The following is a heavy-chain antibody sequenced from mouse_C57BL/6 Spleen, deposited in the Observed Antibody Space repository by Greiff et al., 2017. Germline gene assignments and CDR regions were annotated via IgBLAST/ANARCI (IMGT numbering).Heavy chain of an antibody. V-gene: IGHV1-64*01. J-gene: IGHJ3*01. D-gene: IGHD2-4*01. CDR2: IHPNSGST. Sequence: QVQLQQPGAELVKPGASVKLSCKASGYTFTSYWMHWVKQRPGQGLEWIGMIHPNSGSTNYNEKFKSTATLTVDKSSSTAYMQLSSLTSEYSAVYYCARIYYDYDVRSAWFAYWGQGTLVSVSA. CDR3: ARIYYDYDVRSAWFAY. CDR1: GYTFTSYW.